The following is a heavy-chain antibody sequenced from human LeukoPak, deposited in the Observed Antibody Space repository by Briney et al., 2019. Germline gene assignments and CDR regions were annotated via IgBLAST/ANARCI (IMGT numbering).Heavy chain of an antibody. J-gene: IGHJ4*02. Sequence: GGSLRLSCAASGFTFSSYGMHWVRQAPGKGLEWVAFIRYDGSNKYYADSVKGRFTISRDNSKNTLYLQMNSLRAEDTAVYYCAKTGGRVGAPGGYYFDYWGQGTLVTVSS. CDR2: IRYDGSNK. V-gene: IGHV3-30*02. CDR3: AKTGGRVGAPGGYYFDY. CDR1: GFTFSSYG. D-gene: IGHD1-26*01.